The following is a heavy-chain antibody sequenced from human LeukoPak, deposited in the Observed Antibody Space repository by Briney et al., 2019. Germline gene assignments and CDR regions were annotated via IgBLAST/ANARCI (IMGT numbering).Heavy chain of an antibody. CDR1: GFTFSSYW. D-gene: IGHD3-3*01. CDR3: ARGVEIFGVAMGDY. CDR2: IKQDGSEK. V-gene: IGHV3-7*01. Sequence: GGSLRLSCAASGFTFSSYWMSWVRQAPGKGLEWVANIKQDGSEKYYVDSVKGRFTISRDNAKNSLYLQMNSLRAEDTAVYYCARGVEIFGVAMGDYWGQGTLVTVSS. J-gene: IGHJ4*02.